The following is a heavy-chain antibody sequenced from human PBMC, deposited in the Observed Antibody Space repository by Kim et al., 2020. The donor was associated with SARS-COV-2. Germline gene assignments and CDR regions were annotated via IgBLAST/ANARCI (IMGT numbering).Heavy chain of an antibody. CDR1: GFTFSSYS. Sequence: GGSLRLSCAASGFTFSSYSMNWVRQAPGKGLEWVSSISSSSSYIYYADSVKGRFTISRDNAKNSLYLQMNSLRAEDTAVYYCARNPLTYYYDSSGPLPHWYFDRWGRGTLVTVSS. J-gene: IGHJ2*01. CDR2: ISSSSSYI. CDR3: ARNPLTYYYDSSGPLPHWYFDR. V-gene: IGHV3-21*01. D-gene: IGHD3-22*01.